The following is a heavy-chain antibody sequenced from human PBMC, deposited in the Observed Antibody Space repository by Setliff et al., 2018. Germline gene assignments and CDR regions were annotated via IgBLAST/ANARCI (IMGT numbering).Heavy chain of an antibody. CDR2: ISTNGGST. J-gene: IGHJ4*02. D-gene: IGHD3-22*01. CDR3: ARGGTFSSGPLDY. CDR1: GFTFSSYA. V-gene: IGHV3-64*02. Sequence: PGGSLRLSCAASGFTFSSYAMHWVRQAPGKGLEYVSSISTNGGSTYYTDSVKGRFTISRDNSKNTLYLQMGSLRVEDMAVYYCARGGTFSSGPLDYWGQGTQVTVSS.